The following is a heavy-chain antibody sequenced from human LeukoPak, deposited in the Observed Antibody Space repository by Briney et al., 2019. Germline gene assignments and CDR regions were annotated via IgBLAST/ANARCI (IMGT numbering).Heavy chain of an antibody. D-gene: IGHD3-10*01. CDR1: GFSISSSNYY. J-gene: IGHJ4*02. CDR3: ARGLWFGDENPPYFDY. Sequence: PSETLSLTCTVSGFSISSSNYYWSWIRQPAGKGLEWIGRIYASETTNYNPSLKSRVTISIDTSKNQCSMKLSSVTAADTAVYYCARGLWFGDENPPYFDYWGQGTLVTVSS. V-gene: IGHV4-61*02. CDR2: IYASETT.